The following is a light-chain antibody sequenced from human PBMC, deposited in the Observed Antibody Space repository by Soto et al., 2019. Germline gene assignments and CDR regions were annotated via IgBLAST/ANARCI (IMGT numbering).Light chain of an antibody. Sequence: QSVLTHPASVSGSPGQSITISCAGTSSDVGSDNLVSWYQQHPGKAPKFIIYEVSQRPAGVSYRFSGSKSGNTAYLTISGLQAEGEADYYCCSYAGSITYVFGTGTKVTVL. V-gene: IGLV2-23*02. J-gene: IGLJ1*01. CDR2: EVS. CDR3: CSYAGSITYV. CDR1: SSDVGSDNL.